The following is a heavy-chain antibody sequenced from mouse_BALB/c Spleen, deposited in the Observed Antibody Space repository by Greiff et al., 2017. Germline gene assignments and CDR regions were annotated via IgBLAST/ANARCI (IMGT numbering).Heavy chain of an antibody. D-gene: IGHD1-1*01. CDR2: IDPANGNT. CDR3: ARSVASYYGSSLFAY. J-gene: IGHJ3*01. Sequence: EVQLVESGAELVKPGASVKLSCTASGFNIKDTYMHWVKQRPEQGLEWIGRIDPANGNTKYDPKFQGKATITADTSSNTAYLQLSSLTSEDTAVYYCARSVASYYGSSLFAYWGQGTLVTVSA. CDR1: GFNIKDTY. V-gene: IGHV14-3*02.